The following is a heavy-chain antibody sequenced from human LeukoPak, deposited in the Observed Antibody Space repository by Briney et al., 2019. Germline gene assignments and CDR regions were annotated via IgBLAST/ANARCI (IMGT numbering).Heavy chain of an antibody. CDR2: INAGNGNT. D-gene: IGHD3-10*01. J-gene: IGHJ6*02. CDR1: GYTFTSYA. CDR3: ARGSRITMVREIDYYGMDV. Sequence: ASVKVSCKASGYTFTSYAMHWVRQAPGQRLEWMGWINAGNGNTKYSQKFQGRVTITRDTSASTAYMELSNLRSEDTAVYYCARGSRITMVREIDYYGMDVWGQGTTVTVPS. V-gene: IGHV1-3*01.